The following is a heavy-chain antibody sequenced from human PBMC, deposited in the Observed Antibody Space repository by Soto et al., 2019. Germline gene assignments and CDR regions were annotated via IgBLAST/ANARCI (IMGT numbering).Heavy chain of an antibody. D-gene: IGHD1-7*01. CDR1: VAYIRDFS. CDR3: ARETGENWTYEAH. CDR2: ITINGDT. Sequence: PSETLSLTCRVSVAYIRDFSWSWIRQPAGKGLEWIGRITINGDTQKNPSFKSRVTMSIDTSRNHFSLNLQSATAADTALYYCARETGENWTYEAHWGPGTLVTVSS. J-gene: IGHJ1*01. V-gene: IGHV4-4*07.